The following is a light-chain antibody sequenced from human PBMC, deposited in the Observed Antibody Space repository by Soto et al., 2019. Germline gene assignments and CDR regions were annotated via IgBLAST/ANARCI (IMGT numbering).Light chain of an antibody. CDR1: QSISSY. CDR3: QQTYSPLIT. CDR2: ATS. Sequence: DIQMTQSPSSLSASVEDRVIITCRASQSISSYLAWYQQKPGKAPKLLISATSTLQSGVPSRFSGRGSGTNFTLTISSLQPEDFATYYCQQTYSPLITFGQGTRLEI. V-gene: IGKV1-39*01. J-gene: IGKJ5*01.